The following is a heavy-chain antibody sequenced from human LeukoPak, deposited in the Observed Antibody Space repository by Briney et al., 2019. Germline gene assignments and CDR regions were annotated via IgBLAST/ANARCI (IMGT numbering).Heavy chain of an antibody. CDR3: ARDKTIGRQWLVRGYFDY. CDR2: IWYDGSNK. CDR1: GFTFSSYG. V-gene: IGHV3-33*01. D-gene: IGHD6-19*01. J-gene: IGHJ4*02. Sequence: GGSLRLSCAASGFTFSSYGMHWVRQAPGKGLEWVAVIWYDGSNKYYADSVKGRFTISRDNSKNTLYLQMNSLRAEDTAVYYCARDKTIGRQWLVRGYFDYWGQGTLVTVSP.